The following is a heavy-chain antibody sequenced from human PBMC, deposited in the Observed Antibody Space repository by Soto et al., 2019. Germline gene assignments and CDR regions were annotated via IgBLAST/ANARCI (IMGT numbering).Heavy chain of an antibody. CDR3: GRGSSLTKVEY. V-gene: IGHV1-69*01. CDR2: IIPIFGPA. Sequence: QVQLVQSGSEVKKTGSSVRVSCKASGGSVSNSAISWLRQAPGQGLEWMGGIIPIFGPAIYARKFQGRFTISADESTGTAYMELNNVRSDDMAVYYCGRGSSLTKVEYWGQGTLVPVSS. D-gene: IGHD6-6*01. J-gene: IGHJ4*02. CDR1: GGSVSNSA.